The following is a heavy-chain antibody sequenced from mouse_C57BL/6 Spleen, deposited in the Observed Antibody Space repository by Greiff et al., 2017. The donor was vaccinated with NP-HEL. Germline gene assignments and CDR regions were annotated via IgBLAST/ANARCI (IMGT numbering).Heavy chain of an antibody. CDR2: ISYDGSN. V-gene: IGHV3-6*01. CDR3: ARDLGYLFDY. CDR1: GYSITSGYY. D-gene: IGHD2-2*01. Sequence: EVKLQESGPGLVKPSQSLSLTCSVTGYSITSGYYWNWIRQFPGNKLEWMGYISYDGSNNYNPSLKNRISITRDTSKNQFFLKLNSVTTEDTATYYCARDLGYLFDYWGQGTTLTVSS. J-gene: IGHJ2*01.